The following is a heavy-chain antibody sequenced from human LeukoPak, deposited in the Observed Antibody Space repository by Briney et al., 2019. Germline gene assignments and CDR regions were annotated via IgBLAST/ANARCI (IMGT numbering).Heavy chain of an antibody. Sequence: KASETLSLTCTVSGYSISTGYYRDWIRQPPGKGLEWIGTFYHGGSTYYNPSLKSRVTISVDTSKNQFSLNLTSVTAADTAVYYCARLSSRRFPPTYSFDRRNYFDYWGQGTLVTVFS. CDR1: GYSISTGYY. J-gene: IGHJ4*02. V-gene: IGHV4-38-2*02. CDR2: FYHGGST. D-gene: IGHD3-22*01. CDR3: ARLSSRRFPPTYSFDRRNYFDY.